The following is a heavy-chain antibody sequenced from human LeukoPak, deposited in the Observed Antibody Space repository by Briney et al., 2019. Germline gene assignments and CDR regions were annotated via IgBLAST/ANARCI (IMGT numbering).Heavy chain of an antibody. CDR3: TRDSYDERRYYGVDV. Sequence: GGSLRLSCAASSLTLSNYWMHWFRQAPGKGLVWVARINRDGSSTSYADSVKGRFTISRDNAKNTLFLQMSSLRVEDTAVYYCTRDSYDERRYYGVDVWGLGTTVTVSS. V-gene: IGHV3-74*01. CDR1: SLTLSNYW. CDR2: INRDGSST. J-gene: IGHJ6*01. D-gene: IGHD3-3*01.